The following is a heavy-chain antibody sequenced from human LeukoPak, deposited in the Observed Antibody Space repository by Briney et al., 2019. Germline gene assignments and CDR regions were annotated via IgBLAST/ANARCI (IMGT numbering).Heavy chain of an antibody. Sequence: GASVKVSCKVSGYTLTELSMHWVRQAPGKGLEWMGGFDPEDGETIYAQKFQGRGTMTEDKSTDTAYMELSSLRSEDTAVYYCAAASLLWGGRFDPWGQGTLVTVSS. CDR3: AAASLLWGGRFDP. CDR1: GYTLTELS. CDR2: FDPEDGET. D-gene: IGHD2-21*01. J-gene: IGHJ5*02. V-gene: IGHV1-24*01.